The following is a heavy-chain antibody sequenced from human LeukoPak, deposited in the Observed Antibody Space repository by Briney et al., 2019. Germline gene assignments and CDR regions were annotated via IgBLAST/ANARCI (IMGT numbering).Heavy chain of an antibody. Sequence: SETLSLTCTVSGGSISSYYWSWIRQPPGKGLEWIGYIYYSGSTNYNPSLKSRVTISVDTSKNQFSLKLSSVTAEDTAVYYCARDGLNKFDPWGQGTLVTVSS. V-gene: IGHV4-59*01. D-gene: IGHD4/OR15-4a*01. CDR3: ARDGLNKFDP. CDR1: GGSISSYY. J-gene: IGHJ5*02. CDR2: IYYSGST.